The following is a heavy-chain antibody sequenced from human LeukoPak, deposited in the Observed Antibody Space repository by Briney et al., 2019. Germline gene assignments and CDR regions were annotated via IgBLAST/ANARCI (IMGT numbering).Heavy chain of an antibody. V-gene: IGHV3-30*04. Sequence: PGRSLRLSCAASGFTFSSYAMHWVRQAPGKGLEWVAVISYDGSNKYYADSVKGRFTIPRDNSKNTLYLQMNSLRAEDTAVYYCARDRGFLQWPTDYYFDYWGQGTLVTVSS. CDR1: GFTFSSYA. J-gene: IGHJ4*02. D-gene: IGHD4-11*01. CDR3: ARDRGFLQWPTDYYFDY. CDR2: ISYDGSNK.